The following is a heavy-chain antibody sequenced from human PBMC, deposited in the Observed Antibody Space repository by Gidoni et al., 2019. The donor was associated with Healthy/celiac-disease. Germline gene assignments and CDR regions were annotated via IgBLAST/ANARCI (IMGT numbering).Heavy chain of an antibody. Sequence: NYNPSLKSRVTISVDTSKNQFSLKLSSVTAADTAVYYCAGRAGRDAFDIWGQGTMVTVSS. V-gene: IGHV4-59*01. CDR3: AGRAGRDAFDI. J-gene: IGHJ3*02.